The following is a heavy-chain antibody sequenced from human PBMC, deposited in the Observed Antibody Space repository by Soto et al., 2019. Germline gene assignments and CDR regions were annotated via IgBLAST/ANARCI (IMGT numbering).Heavy chain of an antibody. Sequence: GESLKISCKGSGYSFTRYWIGWVRQMPGKGLEWVGIVYPADSDPRYSPSFRGQVTISPDKSINTAYLQWSSLKASDTAMYYCARQYDSRGYTFDYWGQGILVTVSS. D-gene: IGHD3-22*01. CDR3: ARQYDSRGYTFDY. V-gene: IGHV5-51*01. CDR2: VYPADSDP. J-gene: IGHJ4*02. CDR1: GYSFTRYW.